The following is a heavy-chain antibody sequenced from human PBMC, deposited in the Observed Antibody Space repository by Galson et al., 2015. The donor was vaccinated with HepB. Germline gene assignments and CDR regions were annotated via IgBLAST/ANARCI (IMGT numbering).Heavy chain of an antibody. Sequence: SCKASGYTFTSYGISWVRQAPGQGLEWMGWISAYNGNTNYAQKLQGRVTMTTDTSTSTAYMELRSLRSDDTAVYYCARDRMTAAVPNIDYWGQGTLVTVSS. CDR3: ARDRMTAAVPNIDY. V-gene: IGHV1-18*04. CDR2: ISAYNGNT. CDR1: GYTFTSYG. D-gene: IGHD6-13*01. J-gene: IGHJ4*02.